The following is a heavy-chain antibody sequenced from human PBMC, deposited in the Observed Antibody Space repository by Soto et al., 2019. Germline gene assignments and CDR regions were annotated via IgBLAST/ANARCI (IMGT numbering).Heavy chain of an antibody. V-gene: IGHV3-30*03. D-gene: IGHD2-15*01. J-gene: IGHJ6*02. CDR3: TRGGKYYYYFYVMDV. Sequence: QVQLVESGGGVVQPGRSLRLSCAASEFIFNTYAMHWVRQAPGKGLEWVAVISYDASDENYAESVKGRFIISRDNSKNTLYLQMNSLRPDDTAIYYCTRGGKYYYYFYVMDVWGQGTMVTVSS. CDR2: ISYDASDE. CDR1: EFIFNTYA.